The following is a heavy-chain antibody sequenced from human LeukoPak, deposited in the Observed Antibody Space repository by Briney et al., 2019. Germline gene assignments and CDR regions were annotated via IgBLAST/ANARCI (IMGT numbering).Heavy chain of an antibody. D-gene: IGHD5-12*01. V-gene: IGHV4-61*02. CDR2: IYTSGST. CDR3: ARTIGGGYDYDH. CDR1: GGSISSGSYY. Sequence: SQTLSLTCTVSGGSISSGSYYWSWIRQPAGKGLEWIGRIYTSGSTNYNPSLKSRVTISVDTSKNQFSLKLSSVTAADTAVYYCARTIGGGYDYDHWGQGTLVTVSS. J-gene: IGHJ5*02.